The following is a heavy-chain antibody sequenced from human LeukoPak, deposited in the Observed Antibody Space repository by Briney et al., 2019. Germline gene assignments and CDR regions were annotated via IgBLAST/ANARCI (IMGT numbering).Heavy chain of an antibody. CDR1: GFTFSSYW. J-gene: IGHJ6*03. D-gene: IGHD3-10*01. V-gene: IGHV3-7*01. CDR3: ARVVPDSGSYYWVGDYYYMDV. Sequence: TGGSLRLSCAASGFTFSSYWMSWVRQAPGKGLEWVANIKQDGSEKYYVDSVKGRFTISRDNAKNSLYLQMNSLRAEDTAVYYCARVVPDSGSYYWVGDYYYMDVWGKGTTVTVSS. CDR2: IKQDGSEK.